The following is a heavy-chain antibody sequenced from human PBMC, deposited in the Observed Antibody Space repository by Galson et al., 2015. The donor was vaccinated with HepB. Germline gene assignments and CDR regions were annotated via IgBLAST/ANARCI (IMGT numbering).Heavy chain of an antibody. CDR1: GGTFSSYA. CDR2: IIPIFGTA. V-gene: IGHV1-69*06. CDR3: ARSAGDGYNPRD. Sequence: SVTVSCKASGGTFSSYAISWVRQAPGQGLEWMGGIIPIFGTANYAQKFQGRVTITADKSTSTAYMELSSLRSEDTAVYYCARSAGDGYNPRDWGQGTLVTVSS. D-gene: IGHD5-24*01. J-gene: IGHJ4*02.